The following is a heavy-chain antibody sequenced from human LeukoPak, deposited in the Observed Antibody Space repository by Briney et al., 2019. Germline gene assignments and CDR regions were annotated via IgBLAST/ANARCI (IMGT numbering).Heavy chain of an antibody. Sequence: RASVKVSCKASGYTFTSYGISWVRQAPGQGLEWMGWISAYNGNTNYAQKLQGRVTMTTDTSTGTAYMELRSLRSDDTAVYYCAMGTVTTSWFDPWGQGTLVTVSS. D-gene: IGHD4-11*01. V-gene: IGHV1-18*01. CDR1: GYTFTSYG. J-gene: IGHJ5*02. CDR3: AMGTVTTSWFDP. CDR2: ISAYNGNT.